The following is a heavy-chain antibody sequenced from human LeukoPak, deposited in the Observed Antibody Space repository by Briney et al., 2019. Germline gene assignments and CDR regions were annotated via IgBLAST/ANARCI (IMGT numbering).Heavy chain of an antibody. CDR1: GGSISSYY. D-gene: IGHD4-17*01. CDR3: AREVFYGDYVIN. Sequence: NPSETLSLTCTVSGGSISSYYWSWTRQPPGKGLEWIGYIYYSGSTNYNPSLKSRVTISVDTSKNQFSLKLSSVTAADTAVYYCAREVFYGDYVINWGQGTLVTVSS. V-gene: IGHV4-59*12. J-gene: IGHJ4*02. CDR2: IYYSGST.